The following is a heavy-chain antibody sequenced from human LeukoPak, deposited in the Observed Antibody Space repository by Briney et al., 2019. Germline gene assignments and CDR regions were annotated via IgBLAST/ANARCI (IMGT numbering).Heavy chain of an antibody. D-gene: IGHD2-15*01. CDR1: GGTFSSYA. CDR3: ARTMVVAATPFDY. V-gene: IGHV1-69*04. Sequence: SVKVSCKASGGTFSSYAISWVRQAPRQGLEWMGRIIPILGIANYAQKFQGRVTITADKSTSTAYMELSSLRSEDTAVYYCARTMVVAATPFDYWGQGTLVTVSS. J-gene: IGHJ4*02. CDR2: IIPILGIA.